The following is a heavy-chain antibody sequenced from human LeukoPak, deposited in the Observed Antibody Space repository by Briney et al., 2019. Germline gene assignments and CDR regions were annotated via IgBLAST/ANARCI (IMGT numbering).Heavy chain of an antibody. D-gene: IGHD1-26*01. J-gene: IGHJ4*02. Sequence: GGSLRLSCAASGFTFSSYWMHWVRQAPGKGLVLVSRIASDGSTVYADSVKGRFTISRDNAKDTVYLQMNSLRVEDTAVYYCIGSGGWPGYWGQGTLVTVSS. CDR2: IASDGST. CDR1: GFTFSSYW. CDR3: IGSGGWPGY. V-gene: IGHV3-74*01.